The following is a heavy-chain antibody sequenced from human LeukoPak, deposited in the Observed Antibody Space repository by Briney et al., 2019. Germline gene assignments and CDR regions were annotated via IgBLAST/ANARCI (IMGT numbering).Heavy chain of an antibody. V-gene: IGHV1-2*02. J-gene: IGHJ6*03. Sequence: ASVKVSCKASGYTFTGYYMHWVRQAPAQGLEWVGWINPNSGGTNYAQKFQGRVTMTRDTSITTAYMELSRLRSDDTAVYSCARGGGLYKGGTDRYYSYYIDVWGKGTTVTVSS. CDR3: ARGGGLYKGGTDRYYSYYIDV. CDR1: GYTFTGYY. D-gene: IGHD1-7*01. CDR2: INPNSGGT.